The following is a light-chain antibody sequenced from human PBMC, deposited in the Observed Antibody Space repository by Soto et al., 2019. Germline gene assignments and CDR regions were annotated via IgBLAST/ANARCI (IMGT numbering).Light chain of an antibody. Sequence: DIVVTQSPLSLPVTPGEPASISCRSSQSLLHSNGYYYLDWYLQKPGQSPQVLIYMASNRASGVPDRVSGSGSGTDFTLKISRVEAEDVGVYYCMQTLQSRTFGQGTRLDIK. J-gene: IGKJ5*01. CDR3: MQTLQSRT. CDR2: MAS. V-gene: IGKV2-28*01. CDR1: QSLLHSNGYYY.